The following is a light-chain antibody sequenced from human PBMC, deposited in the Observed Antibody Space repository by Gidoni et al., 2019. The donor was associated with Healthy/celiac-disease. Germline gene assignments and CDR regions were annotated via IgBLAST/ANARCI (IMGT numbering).Light chain of an antibody. Sequence: PALSLLERATVSCRASQSVSSSYLAGYQQKNGQAPRLLIYDASSRATGSPDRFSGSGSGTEFTINISRLEHEDFAVYYCQQYGSSPRYTFGQGTKLEIK. CDR2: DAS. CDR3: QQYGSSPRYT. V-gene: IGKV3-20*01. CDR1: QSVSSSY. J-gene: IGKJ2*01.